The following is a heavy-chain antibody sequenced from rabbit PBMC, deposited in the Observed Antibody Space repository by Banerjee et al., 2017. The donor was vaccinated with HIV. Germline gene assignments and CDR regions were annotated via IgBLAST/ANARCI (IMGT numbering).Heavy chain of an antibody. CDR2: IYAGTGNT. J-gene: IGHJ4*01. CDR3: ARDSTSGWNFDL. V-gene: IGHV1S7*01. D-gene: IGHD1-1*01. CDR1: GFDFSRYH. Sequence: GFDFSRYHMSWVRQAPGKGLEWIGIIYAGTGNTYYASWVNGRFTISSDNAQNTVDLQMNSLTAADTATYFCARDSTSGWNFDLWGPVSMV.